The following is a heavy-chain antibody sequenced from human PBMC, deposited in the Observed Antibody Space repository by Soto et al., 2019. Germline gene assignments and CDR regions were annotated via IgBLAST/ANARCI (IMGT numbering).Heavy chain of an antibody. CDR1: GGSFTSNNW. CDR3: ASRDPGTSVDY. Sequence: PSETLSLTCAVSGGSFTSNNWWTWGRQPPGQGLEWIGEIYRTGSTNYNPSLKSRVTISLDKSENQFSLEVTSLTAADTAVYYCASRDPGTSVDYWGQGTLVTVSS. V-gene: IGHV4-4*02. D-gene: IGHD1-7*01. J-gene: IGHJ4*02. CDR2: IYRTGST.